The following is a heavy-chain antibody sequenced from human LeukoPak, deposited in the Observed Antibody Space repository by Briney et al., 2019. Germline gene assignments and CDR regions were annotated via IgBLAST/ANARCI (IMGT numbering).Heavy chain of an antibody. V-gene: IGHV6-1*01. CDR2: TYYRSKWSN. CDR3: ASGLHYEYDYYYGSGSYSPFDY. J-gene: IGHJ4*02. Sequence: SQTLSLTCAISGDSVSSNSAAWNWIRQSPSRGLEWLGRTYYRSKWSNDYAVSVKSRITINPDTSKNQFSLQLNSVAPEDTAVYYCASGLHYEYDYYYGSGSYSPFDYWGQGTLVTVSS. D-gene: IGHD3-10*01. CDR1: GDSVSSNSAA.